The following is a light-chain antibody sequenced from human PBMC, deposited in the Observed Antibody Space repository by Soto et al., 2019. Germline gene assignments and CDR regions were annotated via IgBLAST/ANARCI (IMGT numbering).Light chain of an antibody. V-gene: IGKV1-8*01. CDR3: QQYYSYPQT. CDR1: QGISSY. CDR2: AAS. J-gene: IGKJ1*01. Sequence: IQMTQSPSSVSASLGHRVTLTHRASQGISSYLAWYQQKPGKAPKLLIYAASTLQSGVPSRFSGSGSGTDFTLTISCLQSEDFATYYCQQYYSYPQTVGQGNKVDI.